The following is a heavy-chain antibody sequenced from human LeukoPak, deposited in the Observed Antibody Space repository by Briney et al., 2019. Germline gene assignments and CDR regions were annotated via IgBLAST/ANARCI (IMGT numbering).Heavy chain of an antibody. CDR3: AKGDCSSTSCSLGY. CDR2: ISGSGGST. D-gene: IGHD2-2*01. CDR1: GFTFSSYA. Sequence: GGSLRLSCAASGFTFSSYAVTRVRQAPGEGLEWVSSISGSGGSTYYADSVKGRFTISRDNSKNTLFLQLNSLRAEDTAVYYCAKGDCSSTSCSLGYWGQGTLVTVSS. V-gene: IGHV3-23*01. J-gene: IGHJ4*02.